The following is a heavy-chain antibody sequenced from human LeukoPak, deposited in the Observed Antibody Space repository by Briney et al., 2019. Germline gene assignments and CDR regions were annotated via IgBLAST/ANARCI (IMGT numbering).Heavy chain of an antibody. D-gene: IGHD3-22*01. CDR3: ARLGFYDSRTVDWFDP. V-gene: IGHV4-39*07. J-gene: IGHJ5*02. CDR1: GGSINSSGYY. CDR2: HYYSGST. Sequence: PSETLSLICTVSGGSINSSGYYWGWIRQPPGKGLEWIGSHYYSGSTYYNPSLKSRVTISVDTYKNQFSLKLNSVTAADTAVYYCARLGFYDSRTVDWFDPWGQGTLVSVSS.